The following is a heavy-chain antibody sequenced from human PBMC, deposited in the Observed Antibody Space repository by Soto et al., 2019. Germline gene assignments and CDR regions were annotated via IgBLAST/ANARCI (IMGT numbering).Heavy chain of an antibody. D-gene: IGHD5-12*01. Sequence: GGSLRLSCAASGFTFSTYSMNWVRQAPGKGLAWVSYISRSGSTIYNADSVKGRFTISRDNAKNSLSLHMDSLRADDTAVYYCVRGSAFDFYYYYMDVWGKGTTVTVSS. CDR2: ISRSGSTI. J-gene: IGHJ6*03. CDR1: GFTFSTYS. V-gene: IGHV3-48*01. CDR3: VRGSAFDFYYYYMDV.